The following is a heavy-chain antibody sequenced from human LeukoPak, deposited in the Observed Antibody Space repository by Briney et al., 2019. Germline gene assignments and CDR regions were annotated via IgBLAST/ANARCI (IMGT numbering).Heavy chain of an antibody. J-gene: IGHJ4*02. V-gene: IGHV4-34*01. CDR3: ARAKYSSGWYFGRYFDY. CDR2: INHSGST. Sequence: PSETLSLTCAVYGGSFSGYYWSWIRQPPGKGLEWIGEINHSGSTNYNPSLKSRVTISVDTSKNQFSLKLSSVTAADTAVYYCARAKYSSGWYFGRYFDYWGQGTLVTVSS. CDR1: GGSFSGYY. D-gene: IGHD6-13*01.